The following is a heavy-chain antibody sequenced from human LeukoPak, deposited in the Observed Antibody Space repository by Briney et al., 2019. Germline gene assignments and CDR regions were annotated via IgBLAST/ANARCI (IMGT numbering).Heavy chain of an antibody. V-gene: IGHV4-39*01. J-gene: IGHJ4*02. CDR1: GGSISSSSYY. CDR3: ARHLAAAGFHYFDY. Sequence: SETLSLTCTVSGGSISSSSYYWGWIRQPPGKGLEWIGSIYYSGSTYYNPSLKSRVTISVDTSKNQFSLKLSSVTAADTAVYYCARHLAAAGFHYFDYWGQGTLVTVSS. CDR2: IYYSGST. D-gene: IGHD6-13*01.